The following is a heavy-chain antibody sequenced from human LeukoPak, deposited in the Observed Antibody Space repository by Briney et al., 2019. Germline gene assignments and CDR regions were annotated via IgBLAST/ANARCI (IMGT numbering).Heavy chain of an antibody. J-gene: IGHJ4*02. V-gene: IGHV3-23*01. Sequence: GGCLRLSCAASGFTFSSYAMNGVRQGPGKGVEGVSSISGSDGRRYYAYSVNGRFTTSRDHSKHTLYLQMNSLRAEDTAVYYCASQLELGYWGQGTLVTVSS. D-gene: IGHD1-7*01. CDR3: ASQLELGY. CDR1: GFTFSSYA. CDR2: ISGSDGRR.